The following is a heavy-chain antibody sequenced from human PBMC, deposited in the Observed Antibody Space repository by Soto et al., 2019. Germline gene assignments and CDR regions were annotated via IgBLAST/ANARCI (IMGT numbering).Heavy chain of an antibody. CDR2: INDGNGNT. CDR3: AREVLRFLEWPNGMDV. D-gene: IGHD3-3*01. V-gene: IGHV1-3*01. CDR1: GSTCTSYS. Sequence: ASVKVSSRASGSTCTSYSMHWVRQAPGHRLEWMGWINDGNGNTKYSQKFQGRVTITRDTSASTAYMELSSLRSEDTAVYYCAREVLRFLEWPNGMDVWGQGTTVTVSS. J-gene: IGHJ6*02.